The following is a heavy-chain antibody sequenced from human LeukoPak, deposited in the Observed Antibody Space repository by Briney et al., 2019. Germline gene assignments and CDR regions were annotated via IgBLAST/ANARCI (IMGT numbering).Heavy chain of an antibody. CDR2: IKQDGSEK. V-gene: IGHV3-7*01. CDR3: ASGYCSSGRCYGDY. D-gene: IGHD2-15*01. CDR1: GFTFSSYW. J-gene: IGHJ4*02. Sequence: GGSLRLSCAASGFTFSSYWMSWVRQAPGRGLEWVANIKQDGSEKYYVDSVKGRFTISRDNAKNSLYLQMNSLRAEDTAVYYCASGYCSSGRCYGDYWGQGTLVTVSS.